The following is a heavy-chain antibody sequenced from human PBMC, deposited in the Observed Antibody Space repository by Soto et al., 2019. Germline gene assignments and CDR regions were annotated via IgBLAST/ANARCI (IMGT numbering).Heavy chain of an antibody. CDR2: NFPIVGTA. CDR3: ARVGGGYSYETIDYYYYGMDV. Sequence: GASVKVSCKASGGTFSSYAISWVGKAPGQGLEWVGGNFPIVGTANYAQKFQGRVTITADESTSTAYMELSSLRSEDTAVYYCARVGGGYSYETIDYYYYGMDVWGQGTTVTVSS. V-gene: IGHV1-69*13. J-gene: IGHJ6*02. D-gene: IGHD5-18*01. CDR1: GGTFSSYA.